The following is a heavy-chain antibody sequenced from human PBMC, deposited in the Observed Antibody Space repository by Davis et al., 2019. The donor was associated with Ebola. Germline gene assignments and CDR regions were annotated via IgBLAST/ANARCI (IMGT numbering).Heavy chain of an antibody. CDR1: GFTFSSYS. D-gene: IGHD3-10*01. V-gene: IGHV3-21*04. CDR3: AKVEPFRELLLDYYYYGMDV. J-gene: IGHJ6*02. Sequence: PGGSLRLSCAASGFTFSSYSMNWVRQAPGKGLEWVSSISSSSSYIYYADSVKGRFTISRDNSKNTLYLQMNSLRAEDTAVYYCAKVEPFRELLLDYYYYGMDVWGQGTTVTVSS. CDR2: ISSSSSYI.